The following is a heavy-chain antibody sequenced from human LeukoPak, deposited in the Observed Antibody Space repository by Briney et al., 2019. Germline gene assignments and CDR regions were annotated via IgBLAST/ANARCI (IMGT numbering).Heavy chain of an antibody. CDR1: GFTVSSNY. J-gene: IGHJ5*02. D-gene: IGHD4-17*01. CDR3: AKASRSYYGDYGNWFDP. CDR2: IYSGGST. V-gene: IGHV3-53*01. Sequence: GGSLRLSCAASGFTVSSNYMSWVRQAPGKGLEWVSVIYSGGSTYYADSVKGRFTISRDNSKNTLYLQMNSLRAEDTAVYYCAKASRSYYGDYGNWFDPWGQGTLVTVSS.